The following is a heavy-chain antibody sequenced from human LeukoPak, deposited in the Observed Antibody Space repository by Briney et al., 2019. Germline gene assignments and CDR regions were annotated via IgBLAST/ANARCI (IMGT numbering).Heavy chain of an antibody. D-gene: IGHD6-19*01. CDR3: GKTTTGYSSGRNPAWPVDY. V-gene: IGHV3-23*01. J-gene: IGHJ4*02. CDR2: IFGSGGSP. CDR1: GFTFSSYA. Sequence: GGSLRLSCTASGFTFSSYAMYWVRQAPGKGLEWVSGIFGSGGSPHYADSVKGRFTISRDNSQNTVYLQMNSLRAEDTAVYYCGKTTTGYSSGRNPAWPVDYWGQGTLVTVSS.